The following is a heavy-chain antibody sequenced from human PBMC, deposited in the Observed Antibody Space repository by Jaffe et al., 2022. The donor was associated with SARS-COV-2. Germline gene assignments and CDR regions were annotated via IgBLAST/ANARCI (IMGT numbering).Heavy chain of an antibody. J-gene: IGHJ6*03. CDR3: ARAGIVLPILTGYYNPYYYYYMDV. V-gene: IGHV4-59*01. D-gene: IGHD3-9*01. Sequence: QVQLQESGPGLVKPSETLSLTCTVSGGSISSYYWSWIRQPPGKGLEWIGYIYYSGSTNYNPSLKSRVTISVDTSKNQFSLKLSSVTAADTAVYYCARAGIVLPILTGYYNPYYYYYMDVWGKGTTVTVSS. CDR2: IYYSGST. CDR1: GGSISSYY.